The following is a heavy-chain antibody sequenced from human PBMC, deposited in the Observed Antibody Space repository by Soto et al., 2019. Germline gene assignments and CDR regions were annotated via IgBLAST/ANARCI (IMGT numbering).Heavy chain of an antibody. D-gene: IGHD3-16*01. CDR1: GFTLNNYW. J-gene: IGHJ4*02. V-gene: IGHV3-74*01. CDR3: AREGGSASLDY. Sequence: EVQLVESGGGLVQPGGSLRLSCAASGFTLNNYWMHWVRQAPGQGLVWVSRFNSDGSSTTYAESVKGRFTISRDNAKNTLYLQMNSLRAEDTAVYYCAREGGSASLDYWGKGTVVTVSS. CDR2: FNSDGSST.